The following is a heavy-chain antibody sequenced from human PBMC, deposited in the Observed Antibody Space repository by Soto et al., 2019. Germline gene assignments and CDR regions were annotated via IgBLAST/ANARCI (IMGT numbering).Heavy chain of an antibody. CDR2: IWSDGSKE. CDR1: GFHFSRHG. CDR3: ARNQVWPSNGLDV. D-gene: IGHD3-16*01. Sequence: QVQLVESGGGVVQPGRSLRLSCAASGFHFSRHGVHWVRQAPGRGLEWVAVIWSDGSKEYYADSVKGRFTISRDNSKNTVSLKMKTLTSEDTAVYYCARNQVWPSNGLDVWGQGPRVTFSS. J-gene: IGHJ6*02. V-gene: IGHV3-33*01.